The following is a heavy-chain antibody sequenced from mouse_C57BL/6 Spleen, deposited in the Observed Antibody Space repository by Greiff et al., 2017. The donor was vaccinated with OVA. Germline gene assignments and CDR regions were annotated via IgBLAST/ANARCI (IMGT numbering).Heavy chain of an antibody. V-gene: IGHV1-61*01. CDR1: GYTFTSYW. CDR3: ARTYYSNVYAMDY. CDR2: IYPSDSET. Sequence: QVQLQQPGAELVRPGSSVKLSCKASGYTFTSYWMDWVKQRPGQGLEWIGNIYPSDSETHYNQKFKDKATLTVDKSSSTAYMQLSSLTSEDSAVYYCARTYYSNVYAMDYWGQGTSVTVSS. D-gene: IGHD2-5*01. J-gene: IGHJ4*01.